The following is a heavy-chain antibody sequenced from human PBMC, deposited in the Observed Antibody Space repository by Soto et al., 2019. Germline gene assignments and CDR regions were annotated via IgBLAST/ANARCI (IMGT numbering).Heavy chain of an antibody. CDR2: ISSGGDYI. J-gene: IGHJ5*02. V-gene: IGHV3-21*01. CDR3: TRDQGGSYDSWFDP. D-gene: IGHD1-26*01. Sequence: EVQVVESGGGLVQPGGSLRLSCSFTFSMYSMNWVRQAPGKGLEWVASISSGGDYIKYADSVKGRFTISRDNAKNSVSLQMNSLRVDDTAIHFCTRDQGGSYDSWFDPWGQGTLVTVSS. CDR1: FTFSMYS.